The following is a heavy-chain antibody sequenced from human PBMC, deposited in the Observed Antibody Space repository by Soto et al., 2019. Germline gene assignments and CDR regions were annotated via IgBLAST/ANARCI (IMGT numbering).Heavy chain of an antibody. CDR2: INYSGST. CDR1: GGSVSSGSYY. V-gene: IGHV4-61*01. D-gene: IGHD3-3*01. CDR3: ARSSAYDAVWRGQVAY. Sequence: QVQLQESGPGLVKPSETLSLTCTVSGGSVSSGSYYWNWIRQPPGKGLEWIGYINYSGSTKYNPSRKRRVTIAVDASKNPSSPTRSSAPAADTAVYYWARSSAYDAVWRGQVAYWGQGTLVTVSS. J-gene: IGHJ4*02.